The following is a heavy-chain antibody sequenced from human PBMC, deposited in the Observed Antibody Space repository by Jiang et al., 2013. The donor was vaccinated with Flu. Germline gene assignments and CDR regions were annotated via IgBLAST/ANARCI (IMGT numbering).Heavy chain of an antibody. CDR3: ARDAGDGFDY. CDR1: GYTFTSYY. V-gene: IGHV1-46*03. D-gene: IGHD3-10*01. CDR2: INPSGGST. Sequence: GYTFTSYYMHWVRQAPGQGLEWMGIINPSGGSTSYAQKFQGRVTMTRDTSTSTVYMELSSLRSEDTAVYYCARDAGDGFDYWGQGTLVTVSS. J-gene: IGHJ4*02.